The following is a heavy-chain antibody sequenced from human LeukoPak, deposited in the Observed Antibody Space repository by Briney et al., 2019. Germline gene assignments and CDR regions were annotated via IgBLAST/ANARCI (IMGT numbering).Heavy chain of an antibody. CDR3: AREMGY. CDR2: ISNSGNTI. V-gene: IGHV3-48*03. CDR1: GFAFSSYE. Sequence: PGGSLRLSCAASGFAFSSYEMNWVRQAPGKGLEWVSYISNSGNTIYYADSVKGRFAISRDNAKNSLYLQMNSLRDEDTAIYYCAREMGYWGQGTLVTVSS. D-gene: IGHD5-24*01. J-gene: IGHJ4*02.